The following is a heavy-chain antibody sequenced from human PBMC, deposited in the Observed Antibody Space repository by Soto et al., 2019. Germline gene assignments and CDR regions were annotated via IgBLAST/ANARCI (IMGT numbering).Heavy chain of an antibody. Sequence: ESLKFSCRGSGYMFTNDWINWVRQVAGGGLEWPGRIDPSDSDTKYNPASQGHVTISADKSTSTAYLQWSSLRTSDTAVYYCASHNFFCGGDCNSSGMDVWGQGTTVTVSS. CDR2: IDPSDSDT. CDR3: ASHNFFCGGDCNSSGMDV. J-gene: IGHJ6*02. CDR1: GYMFTNDW. D-gene: IGHD2-21*02. V-gene: IGHV5-10-1*01.